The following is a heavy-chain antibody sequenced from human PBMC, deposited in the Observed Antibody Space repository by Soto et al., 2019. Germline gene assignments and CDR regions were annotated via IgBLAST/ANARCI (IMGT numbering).Heavy chain of an antibody. D-gene: IGHD3-3*01. CDR3: ARSPLTIFGVVILPVGYFDY. Sequence: QVQLVQSGAEVKKPGASVKVSCKASGYTFTSYGISWVRQAPGQGLEWMGWISAYNGNTNYAQKLQGRVTMTTDTSTSTAYMELRSLRSDDTAVYYCARSPLTIFGVVILPVGYFDYWGQGTLVTVSS. CDR1: GYTFTSYG. CDR2: ISAYNGNT. J-gene: IGHJ4*02. V-gene: IGHV1-18*01.